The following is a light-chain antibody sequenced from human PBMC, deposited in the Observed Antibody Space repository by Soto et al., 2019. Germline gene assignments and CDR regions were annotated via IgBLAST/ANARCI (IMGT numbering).Light chain of an antibody. CDR2: DAL. CDR1: QSVSSY. CDR3: QQRSNWPRALT. J-gene: IGKJ4*01. Sequence: EIVLTQSPATLSLSPGERATLSCRASQSVSSYLAWYQQKPGQAPRLLIYDALNRATSIPARFSGSGSGTDFTLTISSLEPEDFAVYYCQQRSNWPRALTFGGGTKVEIK. V-gene: IGKV3-11*01.